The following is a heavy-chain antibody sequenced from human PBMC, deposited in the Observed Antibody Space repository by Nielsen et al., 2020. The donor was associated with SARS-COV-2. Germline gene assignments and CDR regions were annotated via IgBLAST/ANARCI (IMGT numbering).Heavy chain of an antibody. Sequence: SETLSLTCAVYGGSFSGYYWSWIRQPPGKGLEWIGYIYYSGSTNYNPSLKSRVTISVDTSKNQFSLKLSSVTAADTAVYYCARGVKDYYDSSGRYYFDYWGQGTLVTVSS. V-gene: IGHV4-59*01. CDR3: ARGVKDYYDSSGRYYFDY. CDR1: GGSFSGYY. J-gene: IGHJ4*02. CDR2: IYYSGST. D-gene: IGHD3-22*01.